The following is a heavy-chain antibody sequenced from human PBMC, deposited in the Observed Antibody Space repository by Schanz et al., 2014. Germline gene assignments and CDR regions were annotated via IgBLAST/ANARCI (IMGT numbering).Heavy chain of an antibody. CDR2: ITGSGSGT. Sequence: EVQLLESGGGLIQPGGSLRLSCAASGFTFSSYAMSWVRQAPGKGLEWVSAITGSGSGTYYADSVKGRFTISRDNSKNTLYLEMNSLRAEDTAVYYCAKIRYDSSGYYLPYYGMDVWGQGTTVIVSS. D-gene: IGHD3-22*01. CDR1: GFTFSSYA. J-gene: IGHJ6*02. CDR3: AKIRYDSSGYYLPYYGMDV. V-gene: IGHV3-23*01.